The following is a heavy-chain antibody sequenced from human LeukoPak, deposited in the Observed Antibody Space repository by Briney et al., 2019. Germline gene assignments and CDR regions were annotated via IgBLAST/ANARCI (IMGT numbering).Heavy chain of an antibody. Sequence: SETLSLTCTVSGGSISSGGYYWSWIRQHPGKGLEWIGYIYYSGSTCYNPSLKSRVTISVDTSKNQFSLKLSSVTAADTAVYYCARGPVPNWFDPWGQGTLVTVSS. V-gene: IGHV4-31*03. CDR1: GGSISSGGYY. CDR2: IYYSGST. CDR3: ARGPVPNWFDP. J-gene: IGHJ5*02.